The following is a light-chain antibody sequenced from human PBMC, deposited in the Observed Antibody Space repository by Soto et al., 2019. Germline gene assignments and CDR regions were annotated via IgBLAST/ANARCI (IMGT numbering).Light chain of an antibody. CDR2: GAS. CDR1: QSVRSN. CDR3: QQYNNWPKT. Sequence: EIVMTQSPATLSVSPVERATLSCRASQSVRSNLAWYQQKPGQAPRLLIYGASTRATGIPARFSGSGSGTEFTLTISSLQSEDFAVYYCQQYNNWPKTFGQGTRLEIK. V-gene: IGKV3D-15*01. J-gene: IGKJ5*01.